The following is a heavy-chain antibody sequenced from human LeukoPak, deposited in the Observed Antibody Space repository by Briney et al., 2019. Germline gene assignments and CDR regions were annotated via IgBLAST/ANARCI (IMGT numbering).Heavy chain of an antibody. J-gene: IGHJ3*02. D-gene: IGHD3-22*01. CDR3: AKDRDSSGYYYDYDAFDI. V-gene: IGHV3-23*01. Sequence: GGSLRLSCAASGFTFGSYGMSWVRQAPGKGLEWVSAISGSGGSTYYADSVKGRFTISRDNSKNTLYLQMNSLRAEDTAVYYCAKDRDSSGYYYDYDAFDIWGQGTMVTVSS. CDR2: ISGSGGST. CDR1: GFTFGSYG.